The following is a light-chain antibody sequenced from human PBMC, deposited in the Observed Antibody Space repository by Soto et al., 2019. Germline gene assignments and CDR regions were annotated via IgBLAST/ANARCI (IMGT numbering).Light chain of an antibody. Sequence: DIVMTQTPLSLSVTPGQPASISCKSSQSLLDSDGKTCLHWYLQRPGQPPQLLIYEASNRFSGVPDRFSGSGSGTDITLKISRAEAEDVGVYYCMQSIQIPRTFGQGTKVEIK. CDR3: MQSIQIPRT. CDR2: EAS. J-gene: IGKJ1*01. CDR1: QSLLDSDGKTC. V-gene: IGKV2D-29*01.